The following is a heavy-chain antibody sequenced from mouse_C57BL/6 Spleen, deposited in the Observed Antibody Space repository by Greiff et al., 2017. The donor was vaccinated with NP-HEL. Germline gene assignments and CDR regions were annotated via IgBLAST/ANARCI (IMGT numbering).Heavy chain of an antibody. CDR1: GFTFSDYG. Sequence: EVMLVESGGGLVKPGGSLKLSCAASGFTFSDYGMHWVRQAPETGLEWVAYISSGSSTIYYADTVKGRFTISRDNAKNTLFLQMTSLRSEDTAMYYCASRAWFAYWGQGTLVTVSA. V-gene: IGHV5-17*01. CDR2: ISSGSSTI. J-gene: IGHJ3*01. CDR3: ASRAWFAY.